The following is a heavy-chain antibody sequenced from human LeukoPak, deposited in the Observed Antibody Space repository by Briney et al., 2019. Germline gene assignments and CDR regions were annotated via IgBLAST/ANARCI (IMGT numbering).Heavy chain of an antibody. CDR2: IIGSGLTT. V-gene: IGHV3-23*01. CDR3: AKDLSPGPD. J-gene: IGHJ4*02. Sequence: PGGSLRLSCAASGLTFSSYSMNWVRQAPGKGLKWVSAIIGSGLTTYYADSVKGRFTISRDNSKNTLYLQMNSLRAEDTAVYYCAKDLSPGPDWGQGTLVTVSS. CDR1: GLTFSSYS.